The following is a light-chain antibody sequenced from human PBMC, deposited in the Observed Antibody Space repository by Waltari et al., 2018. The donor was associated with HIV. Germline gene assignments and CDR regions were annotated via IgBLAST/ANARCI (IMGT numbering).Light chain of an antibody. CDR3: AAWDDSLSGLYV. CDR1: SSNIGGNF. CDR2: RGN. Sequence: QSVLTQPPSASGTPGQRVTISCSGSSSNIGGNFVYWYQQLPGTAPKLLIYRGNQRPSGVPDRFSGSKSGTSASLAINGLRSEDEADYYCAAWDDSLSGLYVFGTGTKVTVL. V-gene: IGLV1-47*01. J-gene: IGLJ1*01.